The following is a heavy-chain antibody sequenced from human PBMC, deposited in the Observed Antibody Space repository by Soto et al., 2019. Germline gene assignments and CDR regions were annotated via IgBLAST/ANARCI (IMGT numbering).Heavy chain of an antibody. CDR1: GGSISSSSYY. J-gene: IGHJ4*02. D-gene: IGHD3-22*01. Sequence: SETLSLTCTVSGGSISSSSYYWGWIRQPPGKGLEWIGSIYYSGSTYYNPSLMSRVTISVDTSKNQFSLKLSSVTAADTAVYYCARPLSYDSSGYYSGGEFDYWGQGTLVTVSS. CDR2: IYYSGST. V-gene: IGHV4-39*01. CDR3: ARPLSYDSSGYYSGGEFDY.